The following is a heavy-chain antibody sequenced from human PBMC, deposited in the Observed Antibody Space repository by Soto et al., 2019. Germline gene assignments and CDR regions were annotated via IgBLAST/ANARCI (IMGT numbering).Heavy chain of an antibody. D-gene: IGHD3-22*01. J-gene: IGHJ4*02. V-gene: IGHV3-23*01. CDR3: ASRAYYDNSGYYYYYFDY. CDR1: GFTFSSYA. CDR2: ISGSGDST. Sequence: GGSLRLSCAASGFTFSSYAMSWVRQAPGKGLEWVSGISGSGDSTHYADSVKGRCTISRDNSKNTLYLQMGSLRAEDTAVYYCASRAYYDNSGYYYYYFDYWGRGALVTVSS.